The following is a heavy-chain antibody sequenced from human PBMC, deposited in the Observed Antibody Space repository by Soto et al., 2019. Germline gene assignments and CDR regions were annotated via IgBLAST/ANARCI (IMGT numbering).Heavy chain of an antibody. CDR1: GFTFSSYA. J-gene: IGHJ4*02. D-gene: IGHD5-12*01. V-gene: IGHV3-30-3*01. Sequence: GGSLRLSCAASGFTFSSYAMHWFRQAPGKGLEWVALISYDGSDKDYADSVKGRFTISRDNSRNTLFLQMNSLRAEDTAVYYCARGLYSGWHYFDYWGQGTLVTVSS. CDR3: ARGLYSGWHYFDY. CDR2: ISYDGSDK.